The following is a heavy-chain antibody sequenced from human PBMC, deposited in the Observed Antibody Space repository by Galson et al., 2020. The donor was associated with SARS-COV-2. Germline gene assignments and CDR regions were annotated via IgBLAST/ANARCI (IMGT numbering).Heavy chain of an antibody. J-gene: IGHJ3*02. D-gene: IGHD1-26*01. CDR1: GYTFTGYY. CDR2: INPNSGGT. CDR3: AKGAGATTVSAFDI. V-gene: IGHV1-2*02. Sequence: ASVKVSCKASGYTFTGYYMHWVRQAPGQGLEWMGWINPNSGGTNYAQKFQGRVTMTRDTSISTAYMELSRQRSDDMAVDYCAKGAGATTVSAFDIWGQGTMVTVSS.